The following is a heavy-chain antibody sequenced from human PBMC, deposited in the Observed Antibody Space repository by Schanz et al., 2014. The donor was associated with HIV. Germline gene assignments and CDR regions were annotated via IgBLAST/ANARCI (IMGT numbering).Heavy chain of an antibody. V-gene: IGHV3-30-3*01. CDR2: VAFDGGNK. D-gene: IGHD1-26*01. Sequence: QVQLVESGGGVVQPGRSLTLSCAASGFTFSSYAMHWVRQAPSKGLEWVAVVAFDGGNKYYADSVKGRFTISRDNSKNTLYLQMNSLRAEDTAVYYCAKDGSWEAFDVFDIWGQGTMVTVSS. J-gene: IGHJ3*02. CDR3: AKDGSWEAFDVFDI. CDR1: GFTFSSYA.